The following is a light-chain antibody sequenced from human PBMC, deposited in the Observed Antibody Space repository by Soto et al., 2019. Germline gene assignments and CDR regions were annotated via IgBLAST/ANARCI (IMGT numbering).Light chain of an antibody. CDR2: DVS. CDR1: SSDAGGYNY. J-gene: IGLJ1*01. V-gene: IGLV2-14*01. CDR3: SSFTSSSTLYV. Sequence: QSVLTQPASVSGSPGQSIAISCTGTSSDAGGYNYVSWYQQHPGKAPKLMIYDVSNRPSGVSNRFSGSKSGNTASLPISGLQAEDEADYYCSSFTSSSTLYVFGTGTKLTVL.